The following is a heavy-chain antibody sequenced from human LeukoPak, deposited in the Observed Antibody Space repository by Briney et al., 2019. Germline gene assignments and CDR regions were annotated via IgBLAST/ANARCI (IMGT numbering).Heavy chain of an antibody. V-gene: IGHV1-69*04. CDR2: IIPILGIA. Sequence: PLKLSCKSSGGTFSSYAISRVRHAPGQGLDWMGRIIPILGIANYAQKFQGRVTITADKSTSTAYMELSSLRSEDTAVYYCVRGSHMYYYDSSVYYGVGSFDDCGQGSLVTVCS. CDR3: VRGSHMYYYDSSVYYGVGSFDD. CDR1: GGTFSSYA. D-gene: IGHD3-22*01. J-gene: IGHJ4*02.